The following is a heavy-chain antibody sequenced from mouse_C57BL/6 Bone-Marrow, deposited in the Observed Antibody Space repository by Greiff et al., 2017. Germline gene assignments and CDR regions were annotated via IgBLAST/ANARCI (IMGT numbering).Heavy chain of an antibody. Sequence: QVQLQQPGAELVKPGASVKLSCKASGYTFTSYWMHWVKQRPGRGLEWIGRIDPNSGGTKYNEKFKSQATLTVDKASSTAYMQHSSLTSEDSAVYFCARSKLPFFTMVYWGQGTSVTVSS. CDR2: IDPNSGGT. V-gene: IGHV1-72*01. CDR3: ARSKLPFFTMVY. D-gene: IGHD2-1*01. J-gene: IGHJ4*01. CDR1: GYTFTSYW.